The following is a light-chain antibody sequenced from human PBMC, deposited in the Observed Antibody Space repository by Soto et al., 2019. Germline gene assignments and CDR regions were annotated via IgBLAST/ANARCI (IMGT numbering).Light chain of an antibody. CDR3: SSFTSTHAGV. J-gene: IGLJ3*02. CDR2: EVS. Sequence: QSALTQPASVSGSPGQSITISCTGTSSDVGGYNYVSWYQQYPGKAPKLMIYEVSNRPSGVSTRFSGSKSGNTASLTISWLQAEDEADYYCSSFTSTHAGVFCGGTKLTVL. CDR1: SSDVGGYNY. V-gene: IGLV2-14*01.